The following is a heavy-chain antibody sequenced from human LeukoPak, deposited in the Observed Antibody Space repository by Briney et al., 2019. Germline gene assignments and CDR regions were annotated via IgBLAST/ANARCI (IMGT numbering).Heavy chain of an antibody. J-gene: IGHJ5*02. D-gene: IGHD2-15*01. V-gene: IGHV1-18*01. CDR3: AREGYCSGGTCYSTMNWFDP. Sequence: ASVKVSCKASGYRFTSYGITWVRQPPAQELEWMGCISAYNGNTNYAQKLQDRVTLTTDTSTSTAYMELRSLKSDDTAVYCCAREGYCSGGTCYSTMNWFDPWGQGTLVTVSS. CDR2: ISAYNGNT. CDR1: GYRFTSYG.